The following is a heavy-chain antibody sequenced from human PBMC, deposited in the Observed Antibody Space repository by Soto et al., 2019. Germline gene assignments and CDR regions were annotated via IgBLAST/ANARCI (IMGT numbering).Heavy chain of an antibody. CDR3: AKDRSGWRD. CDR2: ISYDGINK. D-gene: IGHD6-19*01. CDR1: GLTFISYG. V-gene: IGHV3-30*18. J-gene: IGHJ6*02. Sequence: QVQLVESGGGGVQPGRSLRPSCAPSGLTFISYGMHWSPQPPGKGLEWVAVISYDGINKYYADSVKGRFTISRDNSKNTLYLQMNSLRAEDTAVYYCAKDRSGWRDWGQGTTVTVSS.